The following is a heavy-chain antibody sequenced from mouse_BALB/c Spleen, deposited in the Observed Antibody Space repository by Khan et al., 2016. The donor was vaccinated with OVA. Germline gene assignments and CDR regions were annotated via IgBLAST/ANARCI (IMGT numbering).Heavy chain of an antibody. CDR3: ARTARIKY. CDR2: ISYSGST. V-gene: IGHV3-2*02. Sequence: EVKLLESGPGLVKPSQSLSLTCTVTGYSITSGYGWNWIRQFPGNKLEWMCFISYSGSTTYNPSLKSRISITRDTSKNQFFLQLNSVTTEDTATYYCARTARIKYWGQGTTLTVSS. D-gene: IGHD1-2*01. CDR1: GYSITSGYG. J-gene: IGHJ2*01.